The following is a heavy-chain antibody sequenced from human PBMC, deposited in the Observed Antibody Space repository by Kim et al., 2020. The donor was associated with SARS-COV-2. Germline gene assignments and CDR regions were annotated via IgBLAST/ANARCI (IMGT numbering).Heavy chain of an antibody. J-gene: IGHJ6*02. CDR3: ARTGVGFDWPYYYGMDV. D-gene: IGHD3-9*01. V-gene: IGHV4-59*11. Sequence: SETLSLTCTVSGGSISSHYWSWIRQPPGKGLEWNGYMYYSGSTNYNPSLKSRVTISVDTSKNQFSLKLSSVTAADTAVYYCARTGVGFDWPYYYGMDVWGQGTTVTVSS. CDR2: MYYSGST. CDR1: GGSISSHY.